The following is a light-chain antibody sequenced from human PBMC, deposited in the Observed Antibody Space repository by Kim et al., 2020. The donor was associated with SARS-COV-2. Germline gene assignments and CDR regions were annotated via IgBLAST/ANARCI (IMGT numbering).Light chain of an antibody. CDR1: QSVSSNS. V-gene: IGKV3-20*01. CDR2: GAS. J-gene: IGKJ4*01. CDR3: KQYDNSPPVT. Sequence: EIVLTQSPGTLSLSPGERATLSCRASQSVSSNSLVWYQQKPGQAPRLLIYGASSRATGIPDRFSGSGSGTDFTLTISRLEPEDFAVYYCKQYDNSPPVTFGGGTKVDIK.